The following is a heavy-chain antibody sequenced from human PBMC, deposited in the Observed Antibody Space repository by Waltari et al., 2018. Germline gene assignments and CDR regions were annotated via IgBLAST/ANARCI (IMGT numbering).Heavy chain of an antibody. Sequence: EVQLVESGGGLVKPGGSLRLSCAASGFTFSSYSMNWVRQAPGKGLGWVSSISSSSSYIYYADSVKGRFTISRDNAKNSLYLQMNSLRAEDTAVYYCARDLSAAATTDAFDIWGQGTMVTVSS. CDR3: ARDLSAAATTDAFDI. J-gene: IGHJ3*02. V-gene: IGHV3-21*01. CDR2: ISSSSSYI. D-gene: IGHD6-13*01. CDR1: GFTFSSYS.